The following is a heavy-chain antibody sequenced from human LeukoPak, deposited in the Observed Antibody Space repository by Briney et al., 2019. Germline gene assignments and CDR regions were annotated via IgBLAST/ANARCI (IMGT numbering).Heavy chain of an antibody. CDR1: GVSISSYY. CDR2: IYYSGST. CDR3: ASLPPY. J-gene: IGHJ4*02. Sequence: SETLSLTCTVSGVSISSYYWSWIRQPPGKGLEWIGYIYYSGSTNYNPSLKSRVTISVDTSKNQFSLKLSSVTAADTAVYYCASLPPYWGQGTLVTVSS. V-gene: IGHV4-59*01.